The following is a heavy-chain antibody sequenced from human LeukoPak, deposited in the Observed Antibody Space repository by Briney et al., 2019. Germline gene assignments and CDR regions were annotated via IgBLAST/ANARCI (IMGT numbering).Heavy chain of an antibody. V-gene: IGHV3-23*01. Sequence: PGGSLRLSCAASGFTFSSYAMSWVRQAPGKGLEWVSAISGSGGSTYYADSVKGRFTISRDNSKNTLYLQMNSLRAEDTAVYYCAKDLYYYDSSGYHLDYWGQGTLVTVSS. CDR1: GFTFSSYA. CDR3: AKDLYYYDSSGYHLDY. CDR2: ISGSGGST. D-gene: IGHD3-22*01. J-gene: IGHJ4*02.